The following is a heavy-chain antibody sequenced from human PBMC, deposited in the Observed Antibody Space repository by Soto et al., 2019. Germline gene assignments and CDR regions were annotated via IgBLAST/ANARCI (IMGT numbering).Heavy chain of an antibody. V-gene: IGHV4-34*01. J-gene: IGHJ2*01. CDR3: ARESHDILTGPPWVWYFDL. Sequence: QVQLQQWGAGPLRPLETLSLTCGVSGGSFSGYYWAWIRQSPGKGLEWIGEINDRGSINYNPSLKSRVSISVDTSKNHYSLNLRSVTAADTAVYYCARESHDILTGPPWVWYFDLWGRVTVVTVSS. CDR1: GGSFSGYY. CDR2: INDRGSI. D-gene: IGHD3-9*01.